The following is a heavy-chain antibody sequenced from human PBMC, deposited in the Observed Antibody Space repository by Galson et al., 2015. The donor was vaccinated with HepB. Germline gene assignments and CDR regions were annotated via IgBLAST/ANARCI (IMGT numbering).Heavy chain of an antibody. CDR1: GYTFTSNA. D-gene: IGHD3-10*01. Sequence: SVKVSCKASGYTFTSNAMHWVRQAPGQRLEWMGWINAANGNTKYTQKFQGRITISRDTSASTVYMEMSSLRSEDTAVYYCARAEDSGTYPVDYWGQGTLVTVSS. CDR3: ARAEDSGTYPVDY. V-gene: IGHV1-3*01. J-gene: IGHJ4*02. CDR2: INAANGNT.